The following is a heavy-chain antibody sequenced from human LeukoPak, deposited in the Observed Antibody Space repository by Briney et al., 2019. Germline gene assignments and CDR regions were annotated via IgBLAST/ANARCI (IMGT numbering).Heavy chain of an antibody. J-gene: IGHJ4*02. CDR3: ARAPLGTYYYDSSGYFLDNYFDY. CDR1: GGTFSSYA. Sequence: ASVKVSCKASGGTFSSYAISWVRQAPGQGLEWMGGIIPIFGTANYAQKFQGRVTITADKSTSTAYMELGSLRSEDTAVYYCARAPLGTYYYDSSGYFLDNYFDYWGQGTLVTVSS. D-gene: IGHD3-22*01. CDR2: IIPIFGTA. V-gene: IGHV1-69*06.